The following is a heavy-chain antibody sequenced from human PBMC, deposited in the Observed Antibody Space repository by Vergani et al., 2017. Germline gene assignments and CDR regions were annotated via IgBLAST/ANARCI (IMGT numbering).Heavy chain of an antibody. CDR2: IKSKTDGGTT. D-gene: IGHD2-15*01. J-gene: IGHJ4*02. V-gene: IGHV3-15*01. Sequence: EVQLVESGGGLVKPGGSLRLSCAASGFTFSNDWMSWVRQAPGKGLEWVGRIKSKTDGGTTDYAAPVKGRFTISSDDSKNTLYLQMNSLKTEDTAVYYCTTWGRIVVVVAATDYWGQGTLVTVSS. CDR3: TTWGRIVVVVAATDY. CDR1: GFTFSNDW.